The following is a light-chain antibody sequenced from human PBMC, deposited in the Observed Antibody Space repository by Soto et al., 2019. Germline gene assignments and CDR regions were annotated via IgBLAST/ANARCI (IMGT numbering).Light chain of an antibody. CDR1: QSVSRNY. CDR2: GVS. CDR3: EQYGSSTRT. V-gene: IGKV3-20*01. Sequence: EIVLTQSPGTLSLSPGERATLSCRASQSVSRNYFAWYQQTHGQAPRVXIYGVSSRATGIQDRFSGSGSGTEFTLTISRLEPEDFAVYYCEQYGSSTRTFGQGTQVDIK. J-gene: IGKJ1*01.